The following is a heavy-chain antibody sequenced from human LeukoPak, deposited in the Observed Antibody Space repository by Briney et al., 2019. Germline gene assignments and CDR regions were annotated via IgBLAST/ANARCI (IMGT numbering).Heavy chain of an antibody. Sequence: GGSLRLSCAASGFTFSSYAMSWVRQAPGKGLEWVSAISGSGGSTYYADSVKGRFTISRGNSKNTLYLQMNSLRAEDTAVYYCAKVGSSWHYYFDYWGQGTLVTVSS. D-gene: IGHD6-13*01. J-gene: IGHJ4*02. CDR2: ISGSGGST. V-gene: IGHV3-23*01. CDR1: GFTFSSYA. CDR3: AKVGSSWHYYFDY.